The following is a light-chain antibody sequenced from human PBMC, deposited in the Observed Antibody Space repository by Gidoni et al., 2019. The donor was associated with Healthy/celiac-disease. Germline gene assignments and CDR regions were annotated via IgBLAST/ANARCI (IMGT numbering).Light chain of an antibody. CDR3: QQYDNSTPYT. V-gene: IGKV1-33*01. J-gene: IGKJ2*01. Sequence: DIQLTQSPSSLSASVGDRVTITCQASQDISNYLNWYQQKPGKDPKILIYDASNLETGVPSRFRGSGSGTDFNVTIISLQPEDIATYYCQQYDNSTPYTFGQGTKLEIK. CDR1: QDISNY. CDR2: DAS.